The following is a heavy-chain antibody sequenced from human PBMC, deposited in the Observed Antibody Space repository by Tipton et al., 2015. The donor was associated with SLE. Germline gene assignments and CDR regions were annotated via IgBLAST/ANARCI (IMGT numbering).Heavy chain of an antibody. CDR1: GGSISSSSYY. Sequence: TLSLTCTVSGGSISSSSYYWGWIRQPPRKGLEWIGSIYYSGSTYYNPSLKSRVIISVDTSRNQFSLKLSSVTAADTAVYYCARQGRDGPFDAFDIWGQGTMVTVSS. D-gene: IGHD5-24*01. CDR2: IYYSGST. CDR3: ARQGRDGPFDAFDI. J-gene: IGHJ3*02. V-gene: IGHV4-39*01.